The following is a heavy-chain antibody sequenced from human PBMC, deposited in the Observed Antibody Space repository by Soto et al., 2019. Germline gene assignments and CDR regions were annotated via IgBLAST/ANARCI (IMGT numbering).Heavy chain of an antibody. CDR1: GYTLTELS. CDR3: ATDLPLSSGSWYVPPGY. J-gene: IGHJ4*02. V-gene: IGHV1-24*01. D-gene: IGHD6-13*01. CDR2: FDPEDGET. Sequence: GASVKVSCKVSGYTLTELSMHWVRQAPGKGLEWMGGFDPEDGETIYAQKFQGRVTMTEDTSTDTAYMELSSLRSEDTAVYYCATDLPLSSGSWYVPPGYWGQGTLVTVSS.